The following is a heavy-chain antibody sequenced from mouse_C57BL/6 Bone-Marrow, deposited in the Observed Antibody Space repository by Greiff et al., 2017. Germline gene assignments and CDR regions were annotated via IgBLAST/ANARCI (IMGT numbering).Heavy chain of an antibody. Sequence: VQLQQSGAELARPGASVKLSFKASGYTFTSYGISWVKQRTGQGLEWIGEIYPRSGNTYYNEKFKGKATLTADKSSSTAYMELRSLTSEDSAVYFCARSSTMVTTTGYYAMDYWGQGTSVTVSS. D-gene: IGHD2-2*01. CDR1: GYTFTSYG. V-gene: IGHV1-81*01. J-gene: IGHJ4*01. CDR3: ARSSTMVTTTGYYAMDY. CDR2: IYPRSGNT.